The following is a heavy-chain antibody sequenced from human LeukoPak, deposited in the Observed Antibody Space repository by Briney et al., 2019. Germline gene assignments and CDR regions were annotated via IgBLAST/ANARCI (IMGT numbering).Heavy chain of an antibody. J-gene: IGHJ5*02. CDR1: GGTFSSYA. Sequence: ASVKVSCKASGGTFSSYAISWVRQAPGQGLEWMGRIIPILDIANYAQKFQGRVTITADKSTSTAYMELSSLRSEDTAVYYCAXXXXXXSSGYRFDPWGQGTLVTVSS. CDR2: IIPILDIA. D-gene: IGHD3-22*01. CDR3: AXXXXXXSSGYRFDP. V-gene: IGHV1-69*04.